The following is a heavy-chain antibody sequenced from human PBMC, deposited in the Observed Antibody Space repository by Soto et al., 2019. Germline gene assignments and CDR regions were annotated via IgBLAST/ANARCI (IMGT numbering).Heavy chain of an antibody. D-gene: IGHD2-21*02. CDR1: GGSFSGYY. V-gene: IGHV4-34*01. CDR3: ARAWSPRWLLLYYFDY. Sequence: PSETLSLTCAVYGGSFSGYYWRWIRQPPGKGLEWIGEINHSGSTNYNPSLKSRVTISVDTSKNQFSLKLSSVTAADTAVYYCARAWSPRWLLLYYFDYWGQGTLVTVSS. J-gene: IGHJ4*02. CDR2: INHSGST.